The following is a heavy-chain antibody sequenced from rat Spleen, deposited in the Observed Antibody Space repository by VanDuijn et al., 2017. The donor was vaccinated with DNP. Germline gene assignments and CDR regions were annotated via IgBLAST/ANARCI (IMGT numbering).Heavy chain of an antibody. CDR2: INERSTIM. CDR3: ASYKNSWYFDF. Sequence: EVKLVEAGGALVHPGRALKLSCSVSGLTLNDYWMGRVRPAPGKGREWSGEINERSTIMNYAPSLRDTFTISRDNVQNTLYLQMSKLGAEDTAIYYCASYKNSWYFDFWSPGTMVSVSS. J-gene: IGHJ1*01. D-gene: IGHD1-4*01. CDR1: GLTLNDYW. V-gene: IGHV4-2*01.